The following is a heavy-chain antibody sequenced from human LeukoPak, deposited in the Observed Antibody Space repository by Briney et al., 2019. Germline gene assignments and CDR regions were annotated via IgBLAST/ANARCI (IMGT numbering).Heavy chain of an antibody. CDR2: ISYDGSNK. CDR3: AKDFGFKSVYYYYGMDV. V-gene: IGHV3-30*18. J-gene: IGHJ6*02. CDR1: GFTFSSYG. Sequence: GGSLRLSCVASGFTFSSYGMHWVRQAPGKGLEWVAVISYDGSNKYYADSVKGRFTISRDNSKNTLYLQMNSLRAEDTAVYYCAKDFGFKSVYYYYGMDVWGQGTTVTVSS. D-gene: IGHD3-16*01.